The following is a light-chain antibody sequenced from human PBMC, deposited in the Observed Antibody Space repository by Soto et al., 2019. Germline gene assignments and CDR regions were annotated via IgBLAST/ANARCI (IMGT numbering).Light chain of an antibody. CDR2: DNN. V-gene: IGLV1-40*01. CDR3: QSYDGSLSGPVV. J-gene: IGLJ2*01. Sequence: QSVLTQPPSVSGAPGQRVTISCTGTRSNIGAGFDVHWYQQLPGTAPKLLIYDNNNRPSGVPDRFSGSKSGTSASLAITGRQAEDEAAYYCQSYDGSLSGPVVFGGGTQLTVL. CDR1: RSNIGAGFD.